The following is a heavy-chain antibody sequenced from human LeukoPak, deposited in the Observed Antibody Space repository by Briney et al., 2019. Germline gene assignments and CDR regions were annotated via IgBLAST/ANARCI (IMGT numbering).Heavy chain of an antibody. Sequence: GGTLRLSCAASGFTFSSHDMSWVRQAPGKGLEWVSYISSSGSTIYYADSVKGRFTISRDNSKNTLILQMNSLRAEDTAVYYCAKSGYNRFDYWGQGILVTVSS. J-gene: IGHJ4*02. D-gene: IGHD5-24*01. CDR1: GFTFSSHD. CDR2: ISSSGSTI. V-gene: IGHV3-48*01. CDR3: AKSGYNRFDY.